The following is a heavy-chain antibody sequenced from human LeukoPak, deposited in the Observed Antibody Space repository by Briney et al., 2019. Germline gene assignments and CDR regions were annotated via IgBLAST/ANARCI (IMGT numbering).Heavy chain of an antibody. J-gene: IGHJ4*02. V-gene: IGHV1-18*01. CDR1: GYTFTSYG. Sequence: GASVKVSCKASGYTFTSYGISWLRQAPGQGLEWMGWISAYNGNTNYAQKLQGRVTMTTDTSTSTAYMELRSLRSDDTAVYYCARDRYYYDSSGYYHFDYWGQGTLVTVSS. CDR3: ARDRYYYDSSGYYHFDY. D-gene: IGHD3-22*01. CDR2: ISAYNGNT.